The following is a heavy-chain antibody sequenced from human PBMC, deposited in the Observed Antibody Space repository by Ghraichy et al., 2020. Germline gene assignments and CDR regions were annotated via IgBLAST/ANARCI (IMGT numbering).Heavy chain of an antibody. CDR3: AKAAYYDFYGLDA. CDR1: RITFSNYG. J-gene: IGHJ6*02. D-gene: IGHD3-3*01. Sequence: GGSLRLSCAASRITFSNYGMHWVRQAPGKGLEWVAVISNDGSNKYYADSVQGRFTISRDNPKNILYLQMNSLRGEDTAVYYCAKAAYYDFYGLDAWGQGTTVTVSS. V-gene: IGHV3-30*18. CDR2: ISNDGSNK.